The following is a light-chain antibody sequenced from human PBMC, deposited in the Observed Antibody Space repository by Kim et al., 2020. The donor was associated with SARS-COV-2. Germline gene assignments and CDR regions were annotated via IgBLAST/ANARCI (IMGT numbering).Light chain of an antibody. CDR1: QSICNY. CDR3: QQGHTTPLLT. J-gene: IGKJ4*01. V-gene: IGKV1-39*01. Sequence: SGGDRVNIACRASQSICNYLNWYQKKPGKSPNLLIYAASTLQSGVPSRFSGSGSGTDFTLTITSLQPEDFATYYCQQGHTTPLLTFGGGTKVDIK. CDR2: AAS.